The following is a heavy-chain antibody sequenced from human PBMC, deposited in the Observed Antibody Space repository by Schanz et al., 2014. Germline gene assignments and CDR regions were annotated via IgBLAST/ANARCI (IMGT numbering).Heavy chain of an antibody. CDR3: ARDFSAYVGNDFDY. J-gene: IGHJ4*02. CDR1: GYTFTEYT. CDR2: INPNSGTT. D-gene: IGHD5-12*01. V-gene: IGHV1-3*01. Sequence: QVQLVQSGPEVEKPGASVKVSCKTSGYTFTEYTMYWLRQAPGQRLEWMGWINPNSGTTNYAQKFQGWVTMTTDTSTSTSDMELTSLRSDDTAVYYCARDFSAYVGNDFDYWGQGTLVTVSS.